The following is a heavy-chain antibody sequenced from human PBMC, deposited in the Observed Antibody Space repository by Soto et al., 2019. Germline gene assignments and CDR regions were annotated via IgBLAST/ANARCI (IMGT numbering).Heavy chain of an antibody. CDR3: ANGEGGFDY. V-gene: IGHV3-23*01. CDR2: ISGSGGST. Sequence: EVQLLESGGGLVQPGGYLRLPCAASGLTFSTYAMSWVRQAPGKGLERVSAISGSGGSTYYADSVKGRFTMSRDNSKNTLYLQMNSLRAEDTAVYYCANGEGGFDYWGQGTLVTVSS. CDR1: GLTFSTYA. D-gene: IGHD3-16*01. J-gene: IGHJ4*02.